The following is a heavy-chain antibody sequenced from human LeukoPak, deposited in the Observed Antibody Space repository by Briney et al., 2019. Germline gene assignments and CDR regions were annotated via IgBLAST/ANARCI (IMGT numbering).Heavy chain of an antibody. V-gene: IGHV3-30*04. CDR1: GFTFSSYA. J-gene: IGHJ4*02. D-gene: IGHD2-2*01. Sequence: GRSLRLSCAASGFTFSSYAMHWVRQAPGKGLDWVAFIRYDGSNKYYADSVKGRFTISRDNSKNTVYLQMNSLRAEDTAVYYCAAPGVPAATYYFDYWGQGTLVTVSS. CDR2: IRYDGSNK. CDR3: AAPGVPAATYYFDY.